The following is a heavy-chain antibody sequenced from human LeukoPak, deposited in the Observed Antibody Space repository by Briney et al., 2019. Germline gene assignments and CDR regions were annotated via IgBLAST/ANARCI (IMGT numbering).Heavy chain of an antibody. CDR3: ARGRRWLGRNWFDP. CDR1: GGSFSGYY. V-gene: IGHV4-34*01. CDR2: INHSGST. Sequence: SETLSLTCAVYGGSFSGYYWSWIRQPPGKGLEWIGEINHSGSTNYNPSLKSRVTISVDTSKNQFSLKLSSVTAADTAVYYCARGRRWLGRNWFDPWGQGTLVTVSS. D-gene: IGHD5-24*01. J-gene: IGHJ5*02.